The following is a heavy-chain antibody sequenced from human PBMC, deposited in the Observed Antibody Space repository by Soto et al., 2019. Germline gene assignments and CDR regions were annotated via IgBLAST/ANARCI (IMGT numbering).Heavy chain of an antibody. V-gene: IGHV4-31*03. J-gene: IGHJ5*02. Sequence: SETLSLTCTVSGVSISRRGYYWGWIRQHPGKGLDWIGYIYCSGDTDKNPSPKSRVTAEEATSKNQISLKLSSVTASDTAVYVWARQHYLRGNGGFDPWGQGTLVTVSS. CDR3: ARQHYLRGNGGFDP. CDR1: GVSISRRGYY. D-gene: IGHD3-3*02. CDR2: IYCSGDT.